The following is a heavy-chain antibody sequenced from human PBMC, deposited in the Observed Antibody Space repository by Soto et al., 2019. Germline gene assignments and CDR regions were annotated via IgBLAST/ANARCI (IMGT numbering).Heavy chain of an antibody. Sequence: PSETLSLTCTVSGVSISSSSYSWGWIRQPPGKGLEWIGNIYYSGSTSYNPSLRSRVTISVDTSKNQFSLKLNSVTAADTAVYYCASRIAARRVPNWFDPWGQGTLVTVSS. V-gene: IGHV4-39*01. CDR1: GVSISSSSYS. J-gene: IGHJ5*02. D-gene: IGHD6-6*01. CDR2: IYYSGST. CDR3: ASRIAARRVPNWFDP.